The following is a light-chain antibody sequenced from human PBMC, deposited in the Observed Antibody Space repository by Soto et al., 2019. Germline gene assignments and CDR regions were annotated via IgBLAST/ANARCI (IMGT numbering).Light chain of an antibody. V-gene: IGLV2-14*01. CDR1: SSDVGGYNY. CDR3: SSYTTSVSLGV. J-gene: IGLJ1*01. Sequence: QSALTQPASVSGSPGQSITISCTGTSSDVGGYNYVSWYQQHPGKAPKLMIYGVRNRPSGVSNRFSGSKSDNTASLTISGLQAEDEADYYCSSYTTSVSLGVFGTGTKVTVL. CDR2: GVR.